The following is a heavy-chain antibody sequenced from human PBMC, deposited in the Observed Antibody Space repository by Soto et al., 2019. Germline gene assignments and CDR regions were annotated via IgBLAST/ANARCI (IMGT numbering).Heavy chain of an antibody. Sequence: QVQLVESGGGVVQPGRSLRLSCAASGFTFSGYGMHWVRQAPGKGLEWVAVTRHDGSNTYYADSVRGRFTISRDNXXXXXXXXXXXXXXXXXXXYYCARDGVGTTTYFGYFDYWGQGTLVTVSS. CDR3: ARDGVGTTTYFGYFDY. CDR1: GFTFSGYG. V-gene: IGHV3-33*01. D-gene: IGHD1-26*01. CDR2: TRHDGSNT. J-gene: IGHJ4*02.